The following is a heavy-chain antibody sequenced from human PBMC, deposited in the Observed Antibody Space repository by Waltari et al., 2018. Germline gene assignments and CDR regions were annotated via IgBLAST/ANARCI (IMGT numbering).Heavy chain of an antibody. V-gene: IGHV1-8*03. CDR1: GYTFTSYD. D-gene: IGHD2-15*01. CDR2: MNPNSGNT. J-gene: IGHJ6*02. CDR3: ARDPPYCSGGSCYYYYYGMDV. Sequence: QVQLVQSGAEVKKPGASVKVSCKASGYTFTSYDINWVRQATGQGLEWMGWMNPNSGNTGYAQKFQGRVTITRNTSISTAYMELSSLRSEDTAVYYCARDPPYCSGGSCYYYYYGMDVWGQGTTVTVSS.